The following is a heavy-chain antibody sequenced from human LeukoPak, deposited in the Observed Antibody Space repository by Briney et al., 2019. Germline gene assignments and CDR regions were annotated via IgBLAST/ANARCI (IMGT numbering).Heavy chain of an antibody. Sequence: KPSETLSLTCAVYGGSFSGYYWSWVRQPPGKGLEWIGEINHSGSTNYNPSLKSRVTISVDMSKNQFSLKLSSVTAADTAVYYCARGSREDNIVVVVAATPVFFDYWGQGTLVTVSS. CDR1: GGSFSGYY. D-gene: IGHD2-15*01. CDR3: ARGSREDNIVVVVAATPVFFDY. J-gene: IGHJ4*02. CDR2: INHSGST. V-gene: IGHV4-34*01.